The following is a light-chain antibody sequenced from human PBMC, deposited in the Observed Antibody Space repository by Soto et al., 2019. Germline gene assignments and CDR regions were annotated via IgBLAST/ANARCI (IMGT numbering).Light chain of an antibody. Sequence: DIVLTQSPGTLSLSPGERATLSCRASQSISNSYLAWFQQKPGQSPRLLIYGASSRPTGIPDRFSGSGSGTDVTLAISRLEPEDFALYYCQQYGSSPFTFGGGTKVEIK. CDR2: GAS. V-gene: IGKV3-20*01. J-gene: IGKJ4*01. CDR3: QQYGSSPFT. CDR1: QSISNSY.